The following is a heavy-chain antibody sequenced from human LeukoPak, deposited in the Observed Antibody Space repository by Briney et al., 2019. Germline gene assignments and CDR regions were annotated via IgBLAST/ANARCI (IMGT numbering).Heavy chain of an antibody. D-gene: IGHD5-12*01. CDR1: GGSISNYY. V-gene: IGHV4-59*08. Sequence: PSETLSLTCPVSGGSISNYYWSWIRQPPGKGLGWIGYIYYRGSTNYNPSLKSRVTISVDTSKNQFSLKLSSVTAADTAVYYCARVHSGYDFGNRKYYYFDYWGQGTLVTVSS. CDR3: ARVHSGYDFGNRKYYYFDY. J-gene: IGHJ4*02. CDR2: IYYRGST.